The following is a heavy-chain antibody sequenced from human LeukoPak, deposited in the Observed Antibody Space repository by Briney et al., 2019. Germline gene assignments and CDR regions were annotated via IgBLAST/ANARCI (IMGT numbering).Heavy chain of an antibody. Sequence: PSETLSLTCGVSGGSISNTNWWSWVRQPPGQGLEWIGEISLTGLTHYNPSLESRVTVSLDKSKNQLSLNLTSVTAADTAVYFCSRENGAFSPFGYWGQGTLVTVSS. J-gene: IGHJ4*02. V-gene: IGHV4-4*02. CDR1: GGSISNTNW. D-gene: IGHD2-8*01. CDR2: ISLTGLT. CDR3: SRENGAFSPFGY.